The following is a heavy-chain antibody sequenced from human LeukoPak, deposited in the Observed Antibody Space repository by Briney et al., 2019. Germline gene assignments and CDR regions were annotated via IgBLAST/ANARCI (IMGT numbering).Heavy chain of an antibody. CDR1: SGSISGSYY. V-gene: IGHV4-4*07. CDR3: ARGKQNAVDY. CDR2: IYASGST. Sequence: SETLSLTCTVSSGSISGSYYWYWIRQPAGKGLEWIGRIYASGSTNYDPSLKSRVTISVDNSNNQFSLMVTSMTAADTADYYCARGKQNAVDYWGQGILGTVSS. J-gene: IGHJ4*02. D-gene: IGHD1-1*01.